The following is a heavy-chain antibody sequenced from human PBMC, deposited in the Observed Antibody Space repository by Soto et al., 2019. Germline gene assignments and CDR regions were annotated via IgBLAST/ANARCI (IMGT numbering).Heavy chain of an antibody. CDR2: VSTYNGNT. J-gene: IGHJ6*02. Sequence: ASVKVSCKASGYRFSNYGVSWVRQAPGQGLEWMGWVSTYNGNTNYAQKLQGRVTMTTDTSTSTAYMELRSLRSDDTAVYYCARDVGLLERRFFYYYYGMDVWGQGTTVTVS. D-gene: IGHD1-1*01. V-gene: IGHV1-18*01. CDR1: GYRFSNYG. CDR3: ARDVGLLERRFFYYYYGMDV.